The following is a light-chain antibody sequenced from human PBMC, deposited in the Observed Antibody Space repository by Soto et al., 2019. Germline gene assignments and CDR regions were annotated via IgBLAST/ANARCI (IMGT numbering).Light chain of an antibody. CDR1: QSISTW. Sequence: DIQMTQSPSTLSASVGDRVTITCRASQSISTWLAWYQQKPGKAPKLLIYKASNLEGGVPSRFSGSGSGTEFNITISSLQPDDFATYYCQQYNTYPLTFGGGPRWRSN. CDR2: KAS. J-gene: IGKJ4*01. V-gene: IGKV1-5*03. CDR3: QQYNTYPLT.